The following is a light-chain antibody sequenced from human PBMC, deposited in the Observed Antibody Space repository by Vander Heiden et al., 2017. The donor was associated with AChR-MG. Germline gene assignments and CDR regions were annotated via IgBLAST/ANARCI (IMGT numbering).Light chain of an antibody. CDR3: QSYDSSLSGSWV. CDR2: GNS. V-gene: IGLV1-40*01. Sequence: QSVLTPPPSVSGAPGQRVTISCTGSSSNSGAGYDVHWYQQLPGTAPKLLIYGNSNRPSGVPDRFSGSKSGTSASLAITGLQAEDEADYYCQSYDSSLSGSWVFGGGTKLTVL. J-gene: IGLJ3*02. CDR1: SSNSGAGYD.